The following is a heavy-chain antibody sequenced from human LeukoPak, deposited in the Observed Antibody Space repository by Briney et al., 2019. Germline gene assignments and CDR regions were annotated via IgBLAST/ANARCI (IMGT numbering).Heavy chain of an antibody. J-gene: IGHJ5*02. CDR2: MNPNNGNT. CDR3: ARGGQYCSSSSCHFWFGP. V-gene: IGHV1-8*01. CDR1: GYTFTSYD. Sequence: ASVKVSCKASGYTFTSYDINWVRQAAGQGLEWMGWMNPNNGNTGYAQKFQGRVTMTRSNSINTAYMELSSLRSEDTAIYYCARGGQYCSSSSCHFWFGPWGQGTLVTVSS. D-gene: IGHD2-2*01.